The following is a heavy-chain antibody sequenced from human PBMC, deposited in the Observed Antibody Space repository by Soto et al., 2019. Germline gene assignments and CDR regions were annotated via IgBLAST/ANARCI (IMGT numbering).Heavy chain of an antibody. CDR2: ISYDGSNK. CDR1: GFAFNNFA. V-gene: IGHV3-30*04. J-gene: IGHJ6*02. CDR3: ARPTSGSPPRNYYYGMDV. Sequence: SLRLSCTASGFAFNNFAIHWVRQAPGKGLEWVAVISYDGSNKYYADSVKGRFTISRDNSKNTVYLQMNSLRADDTAVYYCARPTSGSPPRNYYYGMDVRGHGTTVTVSS. D-gene: IGHD1-26*01.